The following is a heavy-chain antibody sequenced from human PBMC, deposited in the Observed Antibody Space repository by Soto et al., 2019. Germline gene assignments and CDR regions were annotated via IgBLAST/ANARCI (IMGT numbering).Heavy chain of an antibody. D-gene: IGHD3-22*01. Sequence: EVQLVESGGGLVQPGGSLRLSCAASGFTFSNHWMGWVRQAPGKGLEWVADISPDGSQKYYLDSVKGRFTISRDNAQTSLYLQMNGLGAEDTAVYFCERDQGYYSFEYWGQGTLVTVSS. CDR3: ERDQGYYSFEY. CDR2: ISPDGSQK. J-gene: IGHJ4*02. CDR1: GFTFSNHW. V-gene: IGHV3-7*01.